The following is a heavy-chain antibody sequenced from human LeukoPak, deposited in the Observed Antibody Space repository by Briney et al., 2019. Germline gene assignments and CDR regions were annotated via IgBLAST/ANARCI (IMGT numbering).Heavy chain of an antibody. D-gene: IGHD2-15*01. Sequence: GRSLRLSCAASGFTFSSYAMHWVRQAPGKGLEWVSVISYDGSNKYYADSVKGRFTISRDNSKNTLYLQMNSLRAEDTAVYYCARDPPMCSGGSCYYFDYWGQGTLVTVSS. V-gene: IGHV3-30-3*01. CDR1: GFTFSSYA. CDR3: ARDPPMCSGGSCYYFDY. CDR2: ISYDGSNK. J-gene: IGHJ4*02.